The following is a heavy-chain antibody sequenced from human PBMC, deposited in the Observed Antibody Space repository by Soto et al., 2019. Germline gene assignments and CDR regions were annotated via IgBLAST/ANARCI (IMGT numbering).Heavy chain of an antibody. CDR3: ARWYSSSWFGDDYFDY. CDR2: ISSSGSTI. Sequence: PGGSLRLSCAASGFTFSDYYMSWIRQAPGKGLEWVSYISSSGSTIYYADSVKGRFTISRDNAKNSLYLQMNSLRAEDTAVYYCARWYSSSWFGDDYFDYWGQGTLVTVSS. V-gene: IGHV3-11*01. CDR1: GFTFSDYY. J-gene: IGHJ4*02. D-gene: IGHD6-6*01.